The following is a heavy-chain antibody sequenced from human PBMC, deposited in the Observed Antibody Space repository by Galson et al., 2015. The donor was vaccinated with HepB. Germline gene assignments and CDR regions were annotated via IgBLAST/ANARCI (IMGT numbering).Heavy chain of an antibody. V-gene: IGHV3-30*04. D-gene: IGHD3-9*01. Sequence: SLRLSCAASGFTFSSYAMHWVRQAPGKGLEWVAVISYDGSNKYYADSVKGRFTISRDNSKNTLYLQMNSLRAEDTAVYYCARGPSLRYFDWLLSSWDYWGQGTLVTVSP. CDR3: ARGPSLRYFDWLLSSWDY. CDR2: ISYDGSNK. CDR1: GFTFSSYA. J-gene: IGHJ4*02.